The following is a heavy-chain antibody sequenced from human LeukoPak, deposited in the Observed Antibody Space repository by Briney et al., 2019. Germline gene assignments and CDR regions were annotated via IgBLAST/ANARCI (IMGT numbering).Heavy chain of an antibody. V-gene: IGHV3-21*01. CDR1: GFTFSSYW. Sequence: PGGSLRLSCAASGFTFSSYWMSWVRQAPGKGLEWVSSISSSSSYIYYADSVKGRFTISRDNAKNSLYLQMNSLRAEDTAVYYCAKDQGDNSNYWGFDYWGQGTLVTVSS. CDR3: AKDQGDNSNYWGFDY. D-gene: IGHD4-11*01. CDR2: ISSSSSYI. J-gene: IGHJ4*02.